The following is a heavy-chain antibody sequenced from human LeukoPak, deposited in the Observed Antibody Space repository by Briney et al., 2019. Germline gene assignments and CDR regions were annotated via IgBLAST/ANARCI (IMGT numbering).Heavy chain of an antibody. CDR3: ARFRERLIDY. CDR1: GASISSYY. D-gene: IGHD1-1*01. CDR2: IYYSGST. V-gene: IGHV4-59*01. Sequence: SETLSLTCSVSGASISSYYWSWIRQPPGKGLEWIGYIYYSGSTNYNPSLKSRVTISVDTSKNQFSLRLSPVIAADTAIYYCARFRERLIDYWGQGTLVTVSS. J-gene: IGHJ4*02.